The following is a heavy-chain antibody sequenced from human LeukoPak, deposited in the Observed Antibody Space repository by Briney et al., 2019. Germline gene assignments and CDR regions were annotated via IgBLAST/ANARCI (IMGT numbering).Heavy chain of an antibody. CDR3: ASDRTAESNFDY. CDR1: GFTFSDYY. D-gene: IGHD1-14*01. V-gene: IGHV3-11*01. J-gene: IGHJ4*02. Sequence: GGSLRLSCAASGFTFSDYYMSWIRQAPGKGLEWVSYISSSGSTIYYADSVKGRFTISRDNAKNSLYLQMNSLRAEDTAVYYCASDRTAESNFDYWGQGTLVTVSS. CDR2: ISSSGSTI.